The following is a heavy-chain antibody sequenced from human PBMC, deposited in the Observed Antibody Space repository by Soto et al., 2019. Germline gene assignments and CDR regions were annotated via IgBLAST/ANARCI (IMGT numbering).Heavy chain of an antibody. CDR2: IIPIFGTA. CDR1: GGTFSSYA. Sequence: SVKVSCKASGGTFSSYAISWVRQAPGQGLEWMGGIIPIFGTANYAQKFQGRVTITADESTSTAYMELSSLRSEDTAVYYCASGTIGYCSSTSCPWNYWGQGTLVTVSS. V-gene: IGHV1-69*13. CDR3: ASGTIGYCSSTSCPWNY. D-gene: IGHD2-2*01. J-gene: IGHJ4*02.